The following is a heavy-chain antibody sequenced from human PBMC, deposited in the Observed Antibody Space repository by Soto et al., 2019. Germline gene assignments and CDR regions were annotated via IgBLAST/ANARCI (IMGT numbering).Heavy chain of an antibody. J-gene: IGHJ4*02. D-gene: IGHD2-2*02. Sequence: QVQLVQSGPEVKKPGSSGKVSSKASGGTFRSYTITWFRQAPGQGLEWMGRIIPILGIANYAQKFQGRVTITADKSTSTAYMELSSLRSEDTAVYYCAGDCSSTSCYNGWGQGTLVTVSS. V-gene: IGHV1-69*02. CDR1: GGTFRSYT. CDR3: AGDCSSTSCYNG. CDR2: IIPILGIA.